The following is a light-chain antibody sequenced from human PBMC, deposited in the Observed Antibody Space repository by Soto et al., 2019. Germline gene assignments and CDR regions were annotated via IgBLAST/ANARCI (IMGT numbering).Light chain of an antibody. J-gene: IGKJ5*01. CDR3: QHFGNSPLT. CDR1: QSVSSSQ. CDR2: GAS. V-gene: IGKV3-20*01. Sequence: EIVLTLSAGTLSLSPGEGATLSCRAGQSVSSSQLAWYPQKTGQAPRIIVYGASSRATGIPDRVSGSVSGTDFTLTISGLEPEDCAVDYGQHFGNSPLTFGQGTRLEIK.